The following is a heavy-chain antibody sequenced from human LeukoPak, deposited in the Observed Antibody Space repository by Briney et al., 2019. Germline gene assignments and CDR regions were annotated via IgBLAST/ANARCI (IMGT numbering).Heavy chain of an antibody. D-gene: IGHD4-17*01. CDR3: ATYGDYSFDY. Sequence: ASVKVSCKASGHTFTGYYMHWVRQAPGKGLEWMGGFDPEDGETIYAQKFQGRVTMSEDTSTDTAYMELSSLRSEDTAVYYCATYGDYSFDYWGQGTLVTVSS. CDR2: FDPEDGET. J-gene: IGHJ4*02. V-gene: IGHV1-24*01. CDR1: GHTFTGYY.